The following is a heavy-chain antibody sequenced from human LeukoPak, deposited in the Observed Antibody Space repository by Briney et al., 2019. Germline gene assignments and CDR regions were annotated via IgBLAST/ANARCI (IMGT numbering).Heavy chain of an antibody. CDR3: AGTDALYYYGMDV. V-gene: IGHV3-21*01. Sequence: GGSLRLSCAASGFTFSSYSMNWVRLAPGKGLEWVSSISSSSSYIYYADSVKGRFTISRDNAKNSLYLQMNSLRAEDTAVYYCAGTDALYYYGMDVWGQGTTVTVSS. CDR1: GFTFSSYS. CDR2: ISSSSSYI. J-gene: IGHJ6*02.